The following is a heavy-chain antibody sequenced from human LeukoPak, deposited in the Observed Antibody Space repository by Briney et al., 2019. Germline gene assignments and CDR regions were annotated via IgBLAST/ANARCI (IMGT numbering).Heavy chain of an antibody. D-gene: IGHD3-22*01. V-gene: IGHV3-48*02. Sequence: PGGSLRLSCAVSGIIFSDAWMNWVRQAPGKGLEWVSYISSSSSTIYYADSVKGRFTISRDNAKNSLYLQMNSLRDEDTAVYYCARGYDSSGYSLFDYWGQGTLVTVSS. J-gene: IGHJ4*02. CDR3: ARGYDSSGYSLFDY. CDR2: ISSSSSTI. CDR1: GIIFSDAW.